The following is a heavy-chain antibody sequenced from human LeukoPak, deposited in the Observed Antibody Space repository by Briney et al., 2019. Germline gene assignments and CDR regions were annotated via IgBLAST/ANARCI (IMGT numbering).Heavy chain of an antibody. CDR3: ARDLGYCSGGSCTFRFDP. V-gene: IGHV1-18*04. D-gene: IGHD2-15*01. CDR2: ISTYNGNTNYSNT. J-gene: IGHJ5*02. CDR1: GYTFSSYG. Sequence: ASVKVSSKASGYTFSSYGISWVRQAPGHGLEWMGWISTYNGNTNYSNTNYAQKLQGRVTLTTDTSTSTVYMELRSLRSDDTAVYYCARDLGYCSGGSCTFRFDPWGQGTLVTVSS.